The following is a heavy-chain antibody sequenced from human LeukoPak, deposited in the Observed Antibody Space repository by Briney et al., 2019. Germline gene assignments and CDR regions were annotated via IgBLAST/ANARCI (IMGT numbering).Heavy chain of an antibody. D-gene: IGHD6-19*01. V-gene: IGHV4-34*01. CDR2: INHSGST. CDR1: GGSFSGYY. J-gene: IGHJ4*02. CDR3: ARGPKGSGWYFNY. Sequence: SGTLSLACAVYGGSFSGYYWNWIRQPPGKGLEWIGEINHSGSTNYNPSLKSRVTISVDTSKSQFSLKLSSVTAADTAVYYCARGPKGSGWYFNYCSQGTLVTVSS.